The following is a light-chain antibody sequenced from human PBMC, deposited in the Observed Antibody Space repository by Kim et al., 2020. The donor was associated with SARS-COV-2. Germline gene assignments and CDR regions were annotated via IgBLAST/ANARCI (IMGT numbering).Light chain of an antibody. CDR2: DVS. CDR1: SSDVGGYNY. CDR3: SSYTTSSTRV. Sequence: QSALTQPASVSGSPGQSITISCTGTSSDVGGYNYVSWYQQHPDKAPKLMIYDVSKRPSGVSNRFSGSKSGNTASLTISGLQAEDEADYYCSSYTTSSTRVFGGGTQLTVL. V-gene: IGLV2-14*01. J-gene: IGLJ3*02.